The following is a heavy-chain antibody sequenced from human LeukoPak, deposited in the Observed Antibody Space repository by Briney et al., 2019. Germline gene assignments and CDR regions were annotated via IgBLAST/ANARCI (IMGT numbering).Heavy chain of an antibody. Sequence: AGGSLRLSCAASGFTFSSYAMSWVRQAPGKGLEWVSAISGSGGSTYYADSVKGRFTISRDNSKNTLYLQMGSLRAEDMAVYYCARSVVVAAPLDYWGQGTLVTVSS. CDR3: ARSVVVAAPLDY. V-gene: IGHV3-23*01. D-gene: IGHD2-15*01. CDR1: GFTFSSYA. CDR2: ISGSGGST. J-gene: IGHJ4*02.